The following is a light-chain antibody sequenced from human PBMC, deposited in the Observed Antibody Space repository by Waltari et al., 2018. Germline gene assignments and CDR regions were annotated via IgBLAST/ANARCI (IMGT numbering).Light chain of an antibody. CDR2: WAS. J-gene: IGKJ1*01. CDR1: QSVLYISNNNNY. V-gene: IGKV4-1*01. Sequence: DIVMTQSPDSLAVSLGARATINCKSSQSVLYISNNNNYLAWYQQKPGQPPKLLIYWASTRESGVPDRFSGSGSGTDFTLTISSLQAEDVAVYYCQQYYSSPWTFGQGTKVEIK. CDR3: QQYYSSPWT.